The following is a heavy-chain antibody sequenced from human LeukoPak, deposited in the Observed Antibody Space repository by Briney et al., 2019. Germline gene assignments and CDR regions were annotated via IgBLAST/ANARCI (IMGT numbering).Heavy chain of an antibody. D-gene: IGHD2-8*01. Sequence: SETLSLTCGVSGGSISNTNWWSWVRQPPGKGLEWIGEISLTGLTHYNPSLESRVTVSLDKSKNQLSLNLTSVTAADTAVYYCSRENGAFSPFGYWGQGTLVTVLS. CDR3: SRENGAFSPFGY. J-gene: IGHJ4*02. CDR2: ISLTGLT. CDR1: GGSISNTNW. V-gene: IGHV4-4*02.